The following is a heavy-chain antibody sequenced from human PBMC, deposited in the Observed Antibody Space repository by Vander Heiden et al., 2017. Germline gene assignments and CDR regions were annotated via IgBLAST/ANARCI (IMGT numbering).Heavy chain of an antibody. D-gene: IGHD3-10*01. J-gene: IGHJ6*02. CDR3: ARDSVQDGMDV. V-gene: IGHV3-21*01. CDR2: ISSSSSYI. CDR1: AFTFRSYS. Sequence: EVQLVESGRGLFKPGGPLILSCSASAFTFRSYSLSWVRQAPGKGLEWVSAISSSSSYIYYADSVKGRFTISRDNAKNSLYLQMNSLRAEDTAVYYCARDSVQDGMDVWGQGTTVTVSS.